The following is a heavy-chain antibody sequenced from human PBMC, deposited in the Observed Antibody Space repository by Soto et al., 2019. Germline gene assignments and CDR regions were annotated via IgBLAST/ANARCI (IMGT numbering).Heavy chain of an antibody. Sequence: SETLSLTCAVSSGSISSSNWWSWVRQPPGKGLEWIGEIYHSGSTNYNPSLKSRVTISVDKSKNQFSLKLSSVTAADTAVYYCARVGHYGSGSYYNVPWFDPWGQGTLVTVSS. CDR1: SGSISSSNW. V-gene: IGHV4-4*02. D-gene: IGHD3-10*01. CDR2: IYHSGST. CDR3: ARVGHYGSGSYYNVPWFDP. J-gene: IGHJ5*02.